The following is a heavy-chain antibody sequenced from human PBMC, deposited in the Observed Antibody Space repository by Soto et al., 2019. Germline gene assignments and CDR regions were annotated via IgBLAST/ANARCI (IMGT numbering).Heavy chain of an antibody. J-gene: IGHJ6*02. Sequence: QVQLVESGGGVVQPGRSLRLSCAASGFTFSNYGMHWVRRAPGKGLEWVAIILYDGSNEHYADSVKGRFTISRDNSKNTLYLEMNSLRTEDTAVYYCAKEYYNYNWYGSNGMDVWGQGTTVTVSS. V-gene: IGHV3-30*18. CDR1: GFTFSNYG. CDR2: ILYDGSNE. D-gene: IGHD1-1*01. CDR3: AKEYYNYNWYGSNGMDV.